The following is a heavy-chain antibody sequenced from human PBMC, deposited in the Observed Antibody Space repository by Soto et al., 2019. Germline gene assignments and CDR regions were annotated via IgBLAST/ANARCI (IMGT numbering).Heavy chain of an antibody. Sequence: QVQLVQSGAEVKKPGASVKVSCKASGYTFSSYVISWVRQAPGQGLDWMGWISAYNGETNYAQKLQDRVTMTTDTATTTASMDLRSLRSDDTAVYYCSRVAPPGATRSPLNYYGMDVWGQGTTVTVSS. CDR2: ISAYNGET. J-gene: IGHJ6*02. D-gene: IGHD3-3*01. V-gene: IGHV1-18*04. CDR1: GYTFSSYV. CDR3: SRVAPPGATRSPLNYYGMDV.